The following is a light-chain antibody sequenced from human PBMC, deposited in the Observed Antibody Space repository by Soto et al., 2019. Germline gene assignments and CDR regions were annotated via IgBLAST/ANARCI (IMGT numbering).Light chain of an antibody. CDR2: DVS. V-gene: IGLV2-14*01. Sequence: QSALTQPASVSGSPGQSITISCTGTSSDVGGYNYVSWYQQHPGKAPKLMIYDVSNRPSGVSNRFSGSKSGNTASLTISGLQAEDEADYYCSSYTSSSPVVFGGGTMVTVL. CDR3: SSYTSSSPVV. CDR1: SSDVGGYNY. J-gene: IGLJ2*01.